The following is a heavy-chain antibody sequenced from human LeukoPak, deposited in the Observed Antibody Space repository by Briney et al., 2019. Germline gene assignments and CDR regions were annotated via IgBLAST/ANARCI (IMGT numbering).Heavy chain of an antibody. CDR3: AHRGGGVAGHYFFDY. D-gene: IGHD6-19*01. Sequence: SGPTLWKPPQPPTLTSTFSGVSVSTTGVGVNWIRQPPVKALEWLALINWNDDKRYTPSLNRRLTITKDTSKNQVVLTMTNMDPVDTATYCCAHRGGGVAGHYFFDYWGQGTLVTVSS. CDR1: GVSVSTTGVG. CDR2: INWNDDK. V-gene: IGHV2-5*01. J-gene: IGHJ4*02.